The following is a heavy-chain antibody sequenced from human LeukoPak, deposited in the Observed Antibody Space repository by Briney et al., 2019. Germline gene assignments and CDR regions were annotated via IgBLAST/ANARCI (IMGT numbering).Heavy chain of an antibody. CDR3: AKASTSLGGGWFDP. D-gene: IGHD1-26*01. J-gene: IGHJ5*02. CDR2: ISGSGGST. CDR1: GFTFSSYA. V-gene: IGHV3-23*01. Sequence: GGSLRLSCAASGFTFSSYAMSWVRQAPGNGLEWVSAISGSGGSTYYADSVKGRFTISRDNSKNTLYLQMNSLRAEDTAVYYCAKASTSLGGGWFDPWGQGTLVTVSS.